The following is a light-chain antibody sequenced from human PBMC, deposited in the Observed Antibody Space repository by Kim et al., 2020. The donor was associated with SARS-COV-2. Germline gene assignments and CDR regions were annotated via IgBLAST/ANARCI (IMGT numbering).Light chain of an antibody. J-gene: IGLJ1*01. CDR3: AAWDDSLNGRV. V-gene: IGLV1-44*01. CDR1: SSNIGSNT. Sequence: GQRLTIPCSGSSSNIGSNTVNWYQHLPGTAPKLLIYSSNQRPSGVPDRFSGSKSGTSDSLAISGLQSEDEADYYCAAWDDSLNGRVFGTGTKVTVL. CDR2: SSN.